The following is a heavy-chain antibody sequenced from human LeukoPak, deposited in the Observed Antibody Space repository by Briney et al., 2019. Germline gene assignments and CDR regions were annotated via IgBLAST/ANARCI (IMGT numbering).Heavy chain of an antibody. D-gene: IGHD3-3*01. Sequence: PSETLSLTCTVSGGSISSYYWSWIRQPAGKGLEWIGRIYTSGSTNYNPSLKSRVTMSVDTSKNQFSLKLSPVTAADTAVYYCAREGPVSSRFGVVTLYYYYMDVWGKGTTVTVSS. V-gene: IGHV4-4*07. J-gene: IGHJ6*03. CDR3: AREGPVSSRFGVVTLYYYYMDV. CDR1: GGSISSYY. CDR2: IYTSGST.